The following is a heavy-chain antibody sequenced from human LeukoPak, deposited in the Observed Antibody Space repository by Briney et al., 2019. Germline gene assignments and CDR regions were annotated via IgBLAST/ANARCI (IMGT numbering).Heavy chain of an antibody. CDR1: GFTFSSYA. J-gene: IGHJ1*01. CDR3: ASRANFDIMAGYFDQY. Sequence: GGSLRLSCAASGFTFSSYAMSWVRQAPGKGLEWVSAISGSGGSTYYADSVKGRFTISRDNSKNTLYLQMNSLRPEDTAVYHCASRANFDIMAGYFDQYWGQGTPVTVSS. CDR2: ISGSGGST. V-gene: IGHV3-23*01. D-gene: IGHD3-9*01.